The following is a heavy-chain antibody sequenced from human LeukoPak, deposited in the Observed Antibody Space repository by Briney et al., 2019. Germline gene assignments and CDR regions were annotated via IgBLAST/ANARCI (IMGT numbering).Heavy chain of an antibody. J-gene: IGHJ4*02. CDR3: ARADIVAVVAAAALDC. CDR1: GFTFSSYA. D-gene: IGHD2-15*01. V-gene: IGHV3-30*04. CDR2: ISYDGNNK. Sequence: GGSLRLSCAASGFTFSSYAMHWVRQAPGKGLECVAVISYDGNNKFHADSVRGRLTISRDNSKSTLYLQMNSLRDEDTAVYYCARADIVAVVAAAALDCWGPGTLVTVSS.